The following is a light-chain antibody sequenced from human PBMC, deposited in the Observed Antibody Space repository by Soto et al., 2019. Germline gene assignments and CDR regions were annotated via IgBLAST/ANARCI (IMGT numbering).Light chain of an antibody. CDR1: QGISEY. J-gene: IGKJ1*01. CDR2: GAS. Sequence: DIQMAQSPSSLSASIGDRVTITCRASQGISEYLAWYQQRPGNAPNLLIYGASILQSGFPASFNGSGSGPHFTLTISSLQPEDVATYYFHSFSSSPRTFGQGTTVEIK. CDR3: HSFSSSPRT. V-gene: IGKV1-27*01.